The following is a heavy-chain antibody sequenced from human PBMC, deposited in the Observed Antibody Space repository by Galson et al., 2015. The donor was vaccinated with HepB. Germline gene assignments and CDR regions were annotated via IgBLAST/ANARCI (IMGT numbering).Heavy chain of an antibody. Sequence: SETLSLTCTVSGVSVSSGVYPWAWIRQSPEKGLEWIGTVFYGGNIHYSASLKSRVTMSGDTSKNQISLKLSSVTAADTAVYYCARPTFQSAYFDLWGQGTLVTVSS. V-gene: IGHV4-39*01. D-gene: IGHD2-21*01. CDR3: ARPTFQSAYFDL. J-gene: IGHJ4*02. CDR1: GVSVSSGVYP. CDR2: VFYGGNI.